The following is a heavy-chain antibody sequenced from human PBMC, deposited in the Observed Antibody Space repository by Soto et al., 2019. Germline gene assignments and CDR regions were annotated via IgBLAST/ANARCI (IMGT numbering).Heavy chain of an antibody. J-gene: IGHJ4*02. CDR1: GGSISSSNW. CDR3: ARDPPRVEYFDS. Sequence: QVQLQGSGPGLVKPSGTLSLTCAVSGGSISSSNWWSWVRQPPGKGLEWIGEIYHSGSTNYNPSLQSRVTISVDNCKNQSSLKLSSVTAADTAVYDCARDPPRVEYFDSWGQGTLVTFSS. V-gene: IGHV4-4*02. CDR2: IYHSGST.